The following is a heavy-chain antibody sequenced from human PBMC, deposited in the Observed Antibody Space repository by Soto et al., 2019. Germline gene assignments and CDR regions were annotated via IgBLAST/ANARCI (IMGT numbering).Heavy chain of an antibody. CDR2: IIPIFGTA. V-gene: IGHV1-69*13. Sequence: GASVKVSCKASGGTFSSYAISWVRQAPGQGLEWMGGIIPIFGTANYAQKFQGRVTITADESTSTAYMELSSLRSEDMAVYYCARGEIYSSSSRSYYGMDVWGQGTTVTVSS. CDR1: GGTFSSYA. CDR3: ARGEIYSSSSRSYYGMDV. D-gene: IGHD6-6*01. J-gene: IGHJ6*02.